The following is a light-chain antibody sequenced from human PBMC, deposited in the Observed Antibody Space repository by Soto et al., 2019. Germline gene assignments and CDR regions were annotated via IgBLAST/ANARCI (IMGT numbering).Light chain of an antibody. V-gene: IGKV1-5*03. CDR1: QSISSW. Sequence: DIQMTQSPSTLSASVGDRVTITCRASQSISSWLAWYQQKPGKAPKLLIYKASSLESGVPSRFSGSGSGTEFTLTISSLQPDDFATHYCQQYNSYPTFGQGTKVEIK. CDR2: KAS. J-gene: IGKJ1*01. CDR3: QQYNSYPT.